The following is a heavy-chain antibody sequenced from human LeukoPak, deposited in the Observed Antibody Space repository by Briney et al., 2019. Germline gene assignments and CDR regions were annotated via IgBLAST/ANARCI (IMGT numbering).Heavy chain of an antibody. Sequence: PGGSLRLSCAASGFTFSSYSMNWVRQAPGKGLEWVSYISSSSSTIYYADSVKGRFTISRDNAKNSLYLQMNSLRAEDTAVYYCARSRATYYYDSSGYYVVRGFDYWGQGTLVTVSS. CDR3: ARSRATYYYDSSGYYVVRGFDY. V-gene: IGHV3-48*01. CDR2: ISSSSSTI. CDR1: GFTFSSYS. J-gene: IGHJ4*02. D-gene: IGHD3-22*01.